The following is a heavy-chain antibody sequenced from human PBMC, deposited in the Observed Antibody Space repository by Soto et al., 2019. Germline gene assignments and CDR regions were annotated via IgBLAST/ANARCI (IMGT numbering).Heavy chain of an antibody. V-gene: IGHV3-23*01. J-gene: IGHJ6*02. CDR2: ISGSGGST. CDR1: GFTFSSYA. D-gene: IGHD6-19*01. CDR3: AKGRGGSGWYGWDYYYYYGMDV. Sequence: EVQLLESGGGLVQPGGSLRLSCAASGFTFSSYAMSWVRQAPGKGLEWVSAISGSGGSTYYADSVKGRFTISRDNSKNTLYLQMNSLRAEDTAVYYCAKGRGGSGWYGWDYYYYYGMDVWGQGTTVTVSS.